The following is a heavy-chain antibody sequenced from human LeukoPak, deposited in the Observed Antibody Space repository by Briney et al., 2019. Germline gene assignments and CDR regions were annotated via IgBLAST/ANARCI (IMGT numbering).Heavy chain of an antibody. Sequence: ASMKVSCKASGYTFTSYGISWVRQAPGQGLEWMGWISAYNGNTNYAQKLQGRVTMTTDTSTSTAYMELRSLRSDDTAVYYCARDSRIAGVYYGMDVWGQGTTVTVSS. CDR2: ISAYNGNT. J-gene: IGHJ6*02. D-gene: IGHD6-13*01. CDR1: GYTFTSYG. V-gene: IGHV1-18*01. CDR3: ARDSRIAGVYYGMDV.